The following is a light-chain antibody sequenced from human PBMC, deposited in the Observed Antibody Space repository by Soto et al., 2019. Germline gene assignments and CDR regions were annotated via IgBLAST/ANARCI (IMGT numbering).Light chain of an antibody. CDR3: CAYAGSGTVV. CDR2: EAT. J-gene: IGLJ3*02. Sequence: QSVLTQPASVSGSPEQSITISCTGTSSDVGSYNLVSWYQQHPGKAPKVMIYEATKRPSGVSNRFSGSKSGNTASLTISGLQAEEEAAYYCCAYAGSGTVVFGGGTKLTVL. CDR1: SSDVGSYNL. V-gene: IGLV2-23*02.